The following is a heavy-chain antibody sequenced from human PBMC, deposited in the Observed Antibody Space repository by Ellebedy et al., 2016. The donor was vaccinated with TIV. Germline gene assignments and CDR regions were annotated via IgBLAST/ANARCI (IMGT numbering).Heavy chain of an antibody. CDR3: ARDYFSSGGHLGY. V-gene: IGHV1-2*02. Sequence: AASVKVSCKASGYSFIGYYMLWVRQPPGQGLEWMGWINPNSGGTNYAQKFQDRVTMTRDTSTSTAYMELRRLRSDDTAVYYCARDYFSSGGHLGYWGQGTLVTVSS. CDR1: GYSFIGYY. J-gene: IGHJ4*02. D-gene: IGHD3-10*01. CDR2: INPNSGGT.